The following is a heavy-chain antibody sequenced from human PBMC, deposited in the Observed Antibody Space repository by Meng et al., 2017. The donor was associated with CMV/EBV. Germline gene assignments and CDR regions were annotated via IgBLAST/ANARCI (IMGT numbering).Heavy chain of an antibody. D-gene: IGHD3-22*01. V-gene: IGHV4-34*01. CDR2: INHSGST. J-gene: IGHJ4*02. CDR3: ARVWDSGWDY. CDR1: GGSFSGNY. Sequence: QVHVQQWVPVLWKTSGTLSRTCAVYGGSFSGNYWSWIRQPPGNGLEWIGEINHSGSTNYHPSLNSLVTISVDTSKTQFSLKLSSVTAADTAVYYCARVWDSGWDYWGQGTLVTVSS.